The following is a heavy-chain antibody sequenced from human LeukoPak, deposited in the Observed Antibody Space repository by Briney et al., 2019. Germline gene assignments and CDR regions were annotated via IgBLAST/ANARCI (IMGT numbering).Heavy chain of an antibody. V-gene: IGHV4-30-4*01. Sequence: PSETLSLTCTVSGGSISSGDYCWSWIRQPPGKGLEWIGYIYYSGSTYYNPSLKSRVSMSVDTSKNQFSLNLSSVTAADTAVYYCARDADYDRGFDYWGQGTLVTVSS. CDR1: GGSISSGDYC. J-gene: IGHJ4*02. CDR3: ARDADYDRGFDY. D-gene: IGHD3-22*01. CDR2: IYYSGST.